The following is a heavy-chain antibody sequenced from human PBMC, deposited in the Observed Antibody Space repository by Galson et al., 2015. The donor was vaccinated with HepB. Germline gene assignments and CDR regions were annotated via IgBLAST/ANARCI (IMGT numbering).Heavy chain of an antibody. D-gene: IGHD3-10*02. CDR2: IIGSGGRT. V-gene: IGHV3-23*01. CDR1: GITFTSYA. Sequence: SLRLSCAASGITFTSYAMSWVRQAPGKGLEWVSGIIGSGGRTYYADSVEGRFPISRDNSKNTLFLQMNNVRAEDTAVYYCAKRRGRMFQFSNHYSYYAMDVWGQGTTVTVSS. J-gene: IGHJ6*02. CDR3: AKRRGRMFQFSNHYSYYAMDV.